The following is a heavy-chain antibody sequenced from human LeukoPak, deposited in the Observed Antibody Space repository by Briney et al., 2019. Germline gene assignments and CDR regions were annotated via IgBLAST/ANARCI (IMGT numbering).Heavy chain of an antibody. CDR1: GYSISSGYY. D-gene: IGHD3-10*01. CDR3: AREWLGSRNDAFDI. CDR2: IYHSGST. V-gene: IGHV4-38-2*02. Sequence: PSETLSLTCTVSGYSISSGYYWGWIRQPPGKGLEWIGEIYHSGSTNYNPSLKSRVTISVDKSKNQFSLKLSSVTAADTAVYYCAREWLGSRNDAFDIWGQGTMVTVSS. J-gene: IGHJ3*02.